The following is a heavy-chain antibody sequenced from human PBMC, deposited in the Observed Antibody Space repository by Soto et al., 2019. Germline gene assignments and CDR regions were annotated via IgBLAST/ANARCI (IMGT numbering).Heavy chain of an antibody. CDR2: IYYNGNT. Sequence: QVQLQESGPGLVKPSETLSLTCTVSGGSISNHYWSWIRQPPGKGLEWIGYIYYNGNTNYNPPLKGRVTMSVATSKNQISLKLSSVTAADTAVYYCTRANWYSEYWGQGTLVTVSS. CDR1: GGSISNHY. D-gene: IGHD7-27*01. V-gene: IGHV4-59*11. CDR3: TRANWYSEY. J-gene: IGHJ4*02.